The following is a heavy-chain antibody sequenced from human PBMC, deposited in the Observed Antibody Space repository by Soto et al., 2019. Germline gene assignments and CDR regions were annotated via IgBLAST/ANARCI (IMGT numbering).Heavy chain of an antibody. J-gene: IGHJ4*02. Sequence: PGGSLRLSCAASGFTFSDYWVGWVRQAPGKGLEWIANIKQDGSEKYYVDSVKGRFTISRDNVKSSLYLQMNSLTAEDTAVYYCTSLDTAMVHTAGYWGKGTLVNVSS. CDR2: IKQDGSEK. CDR1: GFTFSDYW. V-gene: IGHV3-7*01. D-gene: IGHD5-18*01. CDR3: TSLDTAMVHTAGY.